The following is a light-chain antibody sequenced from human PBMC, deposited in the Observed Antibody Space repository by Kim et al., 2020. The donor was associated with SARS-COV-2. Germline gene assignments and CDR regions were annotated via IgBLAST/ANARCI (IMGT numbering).Light chain of an antibody. CDR1: ENIDNF. Sequence: ASVGDRVTITCRASENIDNFLNWYQVKPGKGPRVLIHAASSLQSGVPSRFSGSGSGTDFNFTISSLQPEDFATYFCQQSYTIPLTFGGGTKVDIK. CDR3: QQSYTIPLT. J-gene: IGKJ4*01. CDR2: AAS. V-gene: IGKV1-39*01.